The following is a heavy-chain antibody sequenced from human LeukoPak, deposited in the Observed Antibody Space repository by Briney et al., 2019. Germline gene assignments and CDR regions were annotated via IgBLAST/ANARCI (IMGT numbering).Heavy chain of an antibody. J-gene: IGHJ4*02. CDR2: ISYDGSNI. Sequence: GGSLRLSCAASGFTFSSYAMHWVRQAPGKGLEWVAVISYDGSNIYYADSVKGRFTISRDNAKNSLYLQMNSLRAEDTAVYYCARDQAEDGTWGQGTLVTVSS. CDR1: GFTFSSYA. CDR3: ARDQAEDGT. D-gene: IGHD1-1*01. V-gene: IGHV3-30-3*01.